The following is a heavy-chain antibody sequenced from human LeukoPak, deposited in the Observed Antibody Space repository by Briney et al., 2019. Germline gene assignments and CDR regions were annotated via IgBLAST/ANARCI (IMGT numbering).Heavy chain of an antibody. V-gene: IGHV3-30*04. CDR3: ARVVGSYYGMDV. J-gene: IGHJ6*02. CDR1: GFTFSSYA. D-gene: IGHD1-26*01. Sequence: GGSLRLSCAASGFTFSSYAMHWVRQAPGKGLEWVAIISYDGSNKYYADSVKGRFTISRDNSQNTLYLQMNSLRAEDTAVFYCARVVGSYYGMDVGGQGPTVTVS. CDR2: ISYDGSNK.